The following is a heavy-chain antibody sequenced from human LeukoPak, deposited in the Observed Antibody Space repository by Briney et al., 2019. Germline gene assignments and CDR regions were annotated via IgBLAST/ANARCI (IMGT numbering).Heavy chain of an antibody. CDR3: ARLTGIAARPGWFDP. CDR1: GYTFTSYG. J-gene: IGHJ5*02. D-gene: IGHD6-6*01. CDR2: ISAYNSNT. V-gene: IGHV1-18*01. Sequence: ASVKVSCKASGYTFTSYGISWVRQAPGQGLEWMGWISAYNSNTNYAQKLQGRVTMTTDTSTSTAYMELRSLRSDDTAVYYCARLTGIAARPGWFDPWGQGTLVTVSS.